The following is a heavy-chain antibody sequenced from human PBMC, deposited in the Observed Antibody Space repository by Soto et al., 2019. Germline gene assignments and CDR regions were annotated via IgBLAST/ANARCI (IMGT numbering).Heavy chain of an antibody. V-gene: IGHV1-18*01. CDR1: GYTFTNYG. CDR2: ISPYNGNT. J-gene: IGHJ5*02. D-gene: IGHD3-22*01. CDR3: ARGAGYDSSGPTSASWFDP. Sequence: ASVKVSCKSSGYTFTNYGISWVRQAPGQGLEWMGWISPYNGNTNHAQKLQGRVTMTTDTFTSTAYMELRSLRSDDTAVYYCARGAGYDSSGPTSASWFDPWGQGTLVTVS.